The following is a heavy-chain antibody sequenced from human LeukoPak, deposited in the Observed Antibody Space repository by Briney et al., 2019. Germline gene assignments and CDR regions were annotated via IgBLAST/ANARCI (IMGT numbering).Heavy chain of an antibody. CDR2: IYYSGST. D-gene: IGHD3-22*01. CDR1: GCSISSSSYY. CDR3: ARYYYYDSSGSHDYFDY. J-gene: IGHJ4*02. V-gene: IGHV4-39*01. Sequence: SETLSLTCTASGCSISSSSYYWGWIRQPPGKGLEWIGSIYYSGSTYYNPSLKSRVTISVDTSKNQFSLKLSSVTATDTAVYYRARYYYYDSSGSHDYFDYWGQGTLVTVSS.